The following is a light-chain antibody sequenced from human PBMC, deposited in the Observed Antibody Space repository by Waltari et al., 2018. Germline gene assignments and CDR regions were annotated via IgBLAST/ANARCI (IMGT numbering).Light chain of an antibody. CDR1: SSDVGGYNY. Sequence: QSALTQPRSVSGSPGQSVTISCTGTSSDVGGYNYVSWYQQAPGKAPKLMIYEVSKRPSGGPDRFSCSKSGNTASLTISGLQDEDEADYYCCSHAGNYEVFGGGTKLTVL. J-gene: IGLJ2*01. V-gene: IGLV2-11*01. CDR3: CSHAGNYEV. CDR2: EVS.